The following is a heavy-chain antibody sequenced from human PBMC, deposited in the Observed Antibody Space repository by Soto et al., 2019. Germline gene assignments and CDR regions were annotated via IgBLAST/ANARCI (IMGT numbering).Heavy chain of an antibody. CDR1: GYTFTGYY. V-gene: IGHV1-2*02. D-gene: IGHD4-17*01. J-gene: IGHJ6*02. Sequence: GASVKVSCKASGYTFTGYYMHWVRQAPGQGLEWMGWINPNSGGTNYAQKFQGRLTMTRDTSISTAYMELSRLRSDDTAVYYCARADYGDYSQLYYGMDVWGQGTTVTSP. CDR2: INPNSGGT. CDR3: ARADYGDYSQLYYGMDV.